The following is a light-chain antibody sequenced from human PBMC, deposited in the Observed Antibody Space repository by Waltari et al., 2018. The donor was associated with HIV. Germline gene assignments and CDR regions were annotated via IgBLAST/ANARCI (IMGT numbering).Light chain of an antibody. J-gene: IGLJ2*01. Sequence: SYELTQPPSVSVSPGQTASITCSGDKLGDKYACWYQQKPGQSPVVVIYQDSKRPSGIPERFSGSNSGNTATLTISGTQAMDEADYYCQAWDSSTVVFGGGT. V-gene: IGLV3-1*01. CDR2: QDS. CDR1: KLGDKY. CDR3: QAWDSSTVV.